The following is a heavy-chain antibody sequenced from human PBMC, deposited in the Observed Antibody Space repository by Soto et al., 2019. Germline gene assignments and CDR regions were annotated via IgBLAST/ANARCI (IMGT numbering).Heavy chain of an antibody. J-gene: IGHJ4*02. V-gene: IGHV4-39*01. D-gene: IGHD3-22*01. Sequence: PSETLSLTCTVSGGSISSSSYYWGWIRQPPGKGLEWIGSIYYSGSTYYNPSLKSRVTISVDTSKNQFSLKLSSVTAADTAGYYFARLRPIYYDSSGYYLGRGFYFDYWGQGTLVTVSS. CDR3: ARLRPIYYDSSGYYLGRGFYFDY. CDR1: GGSISSSSYY. CDR2: IYYSGST.